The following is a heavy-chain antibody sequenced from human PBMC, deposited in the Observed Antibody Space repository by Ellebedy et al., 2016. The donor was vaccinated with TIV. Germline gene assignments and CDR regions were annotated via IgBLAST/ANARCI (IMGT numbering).Heavy chain of an antibody. V-gene: IGHV3-23*01. Sequence: GESLKTSCAASGFAFTTCAMSWVRQAPGKGLEWVSTIFRDGGTTYYADSVKGRFTISRDNSKDTLSLQMNRLRAEDTAVYCCAQLPGLHPWDFDHWGQGTLVPVSS. CDR3: AQLPGLHPWDFDH. J-gene: IGHJ4*02. CDR2: IFRDGGTT. D-gene: IGHD1-26*01. CDR1: GFAFTTCA.